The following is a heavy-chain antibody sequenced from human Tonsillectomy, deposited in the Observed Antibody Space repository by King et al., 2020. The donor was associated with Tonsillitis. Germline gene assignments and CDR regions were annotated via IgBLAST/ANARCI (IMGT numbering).Heavy chain of an antibody. CDR1: GFTFGNYV. Sequence: VQLVESGGGVVHPGRSLRLSCAVSGFTFGNYVMYWVRQAPGKGLEWVAVIAYDGKNKFYADSVKGRFAISRDNSKNTLYLQMDSLRAEDTDVYYCAREVYYYGSSGSYSLDNWGQGTLVTVSS. V-gene: IGHV3-30*09. D-gene: IGHD3-10*01. J-gene: IGHJ4*02. CDR3: AREVYYYGSSGSYSLDN. CDR2: IAYDGKNK.